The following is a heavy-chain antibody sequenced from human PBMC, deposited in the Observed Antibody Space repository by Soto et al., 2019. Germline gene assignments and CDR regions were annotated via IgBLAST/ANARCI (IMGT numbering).Heavy chain of an antibody. D-gene: IGHD3-3*01. Sequence: QVQLVESGGGLVKPGGSLRLSCAASGFTFSDYYMSWIRQAPGKGLEWVSYISSSANIIYYADSMKGRFTISSDSAKKSLYLQMNSLGAEEPAVYYCARTNYTWNYVDYWGQGTLVTVSS. CDR2: ISSSANII. J-gene: IGHJ4*02. CDR1: GFTFSDYY. V-gene: IGHV3-11*01. CDR3: ARTNYTWNYVDY.